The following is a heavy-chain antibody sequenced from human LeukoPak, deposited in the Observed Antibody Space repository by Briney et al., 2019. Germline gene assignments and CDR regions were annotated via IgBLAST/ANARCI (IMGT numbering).Heavy chain of an antibody. D-gene: IGHD3-10*01. CDR3: ARDLDGSGYPFRY. J-gene: IGHJ4*02. CDR2: LNHRGNT. V-gene: IGHV4-34*01. Sequence: KASETLSLTCAVYGGSFSGYFWSWIRQPPGKGLEWIGELNHRGNTNYNPSLKSRVSISVDTSKNQLSLRLTSVTAADTAVYYCARDLDGSGYPFRYCGQGSLVSVSS. CDR1: GGSFSGYF.